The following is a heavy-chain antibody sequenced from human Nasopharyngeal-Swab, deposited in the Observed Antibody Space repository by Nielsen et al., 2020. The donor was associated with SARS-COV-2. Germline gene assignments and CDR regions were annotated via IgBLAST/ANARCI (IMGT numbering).Heavy chain of an antibody. CDR1: GYTFTSYY. J-gene: IGHJ6*02. CDR2: INPRGGST. Sequence: ASVKVSCKASGYTFTSYYMHWVRQAPGQGLEWMGIINPRGGSTSYAQKFQGRVTMTRDTSTSTLYMNLSSLTSDDTAVYYCTRGTYDMDVWGQGTTVTVSS. CDR3: TRGTYDMDV. V-gene: IGHV1-46*01.